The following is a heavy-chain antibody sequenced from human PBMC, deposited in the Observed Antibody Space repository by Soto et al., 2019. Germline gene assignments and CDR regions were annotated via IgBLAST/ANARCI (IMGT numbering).Heavy chain of an antibody. CDR2: ISTSGAPT. J-gene: IGHJ4*02. V-gene: IGHV3-23*01. Sequence: EVQLLESGGGLVQPGGSLRLSCAASGFTFSRYAMSWVRQAPGKGLEWVSVISTSGAPTQDADSVKGRFTISRDNSKNTLYLQMNSLRVEDTAVYYCAGVKRSSNYAAGSYYWGQGTLVTVSS. CDR3: AGVKRSSNYAAGSYY. D-gene: IGHD4-4*01. CDR1: GFTFSRYA.